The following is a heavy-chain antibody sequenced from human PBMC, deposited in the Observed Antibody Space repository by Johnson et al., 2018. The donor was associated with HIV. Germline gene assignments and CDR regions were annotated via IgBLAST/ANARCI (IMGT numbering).Heavy chain of an antibody. CDR2: IKQDGSEK. D-gene: IGHD3-9*01. CDR1: GFTFSSYW. V-gene: IGHV3-7*01. J-gene: IGHJ3*01. Sequence: VQLVESGGGLVQPGGSLRLSCAASGFTFSSYWMSWVRQAPGKRLEWVANIKQDGSEKYNADSVRGRITISRDNSKNRLYLQMNSLRPEDTAVYYCARERFSDILTGYHAFDVWGQGTMVTVSS. CDR3: ARERFSDILTGYHAFDV.